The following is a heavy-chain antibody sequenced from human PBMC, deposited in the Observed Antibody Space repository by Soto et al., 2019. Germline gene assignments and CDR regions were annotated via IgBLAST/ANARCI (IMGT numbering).Heavy chain of an antibody. CDR2: IYYTGST. D-gene: IGHD2-15*01. V-gene: IGHV4-59*07. CDR1: GAPMKAFD. J-gene: IGHJ5*02. CDR3: ARRRDGYSGVWFDP. Sequence: KTSDSLSLTYTASGAPMKAFDWSLTLQSTGKRLEWIGHIYYTGSTNYNPSLNSRVTISLDTSKDQFSLRLNSVTAADTAVYYCARRRDGYSGVWFDPWGQGTLVTVSS.